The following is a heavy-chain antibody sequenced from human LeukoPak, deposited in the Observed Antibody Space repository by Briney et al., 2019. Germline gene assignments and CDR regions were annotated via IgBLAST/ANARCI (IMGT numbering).Heavy chain of an antibody. D-gene: IGHD4-17*01. J-gene: IGHJ4*02. CDR3: ARVYGDSTGVDY. Sequence: PSETLSLTCTVSGGSISSYYWSWIRQPPGKRLEWIGYIYYSGSTNYNPSLKSRVTISVDTSKNQFSLKLSSVTAADTAVYYCARVYGDSTGVDYWGQGTLVTVSS. CDR2: IYYSGST. CDR1: GGSISSYY. V-gene: IGHV4-59*01.